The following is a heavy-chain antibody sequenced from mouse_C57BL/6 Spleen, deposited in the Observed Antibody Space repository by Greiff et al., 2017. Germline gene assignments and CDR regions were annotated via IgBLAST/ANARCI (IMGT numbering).Heavy chain of an antibody. D-gene: IGHD2-13*01. CDR3: AIWGDPAWFAY. CDR2: ILPGSGST. V-gene: IGHV1-9*01. Sequence: QVQLQQSGAELMKPGASVKLSCKATGYTFTGYWIEWVKQRPGHGLEWIGEILPGSGSTNYNEKFKGKATFTADTYSNTAYMQLSSLTTEDSAIYYCAIWGDPAWFAYWGQGTLVTVSA. J-gene: IGHJ3*01. CDR1: GYTFTGYW.